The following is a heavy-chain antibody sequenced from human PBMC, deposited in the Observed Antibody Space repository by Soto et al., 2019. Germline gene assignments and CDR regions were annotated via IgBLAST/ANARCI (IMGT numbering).Heavy chain of an antibody. CDR1: GFTFSNAW. D-gene: IGHD6-6*01. CDR3: TTVGRLSKYSISSGHFDY. CDR2: IKSKTDGGTT. J-gene: IGHJ4*02. Sequence: GGSLRLSCAASGFTFSNAWMSWVRQAPGKGLEWVGRIKSKTDGGTTDYAAPVKGRFTISRDDSKNTLYLQMNSLKTEDTAVYYCTTVGRLSKYSISSGHFDYWGQGTLVTVSS. V-gene: IGHV3-15*01.